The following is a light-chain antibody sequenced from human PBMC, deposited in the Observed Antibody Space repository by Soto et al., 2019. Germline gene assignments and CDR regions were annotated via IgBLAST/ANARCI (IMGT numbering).Light chain of an antibody. Sequence: IVLTQSPATLSLSPGERATLSCRASQSVSSNLAWYQQKPGQAPRLLIYGASTRATGIPARFSGSGSGTEFTLTISSLQSEDFAVYYCQQYNNWPRTFGQGTKVDTK. J-gene: IGKJ1*01. CDR3: QQYNNWPRT. V-gene: IGKV3-15*01. CDR1: QSVSSN. CDR2: GAS.